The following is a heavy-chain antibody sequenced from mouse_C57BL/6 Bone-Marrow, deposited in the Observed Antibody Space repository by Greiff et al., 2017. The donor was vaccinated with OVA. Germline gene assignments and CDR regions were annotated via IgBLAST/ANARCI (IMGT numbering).Heavy chain of an antibody. CDR1: GFTIKNTY. J-gene: IGHJ4*01. CDR3: AGIPRAMDY. Sequence: VQLQQSVAELVRPGASVKLSCTASGFTIKNTYMHWVKQRPDQGLEWIGRIDPANGNTKYAPKFQGKATITADTSSNTAYLQLSSLTSEDTAIYYCAGIPRAMDYWGQGTSVTVSS. CDR2: IDPANGNT. V-gene: IGHV14-3*01. D-gene: IGHD1-1*01.